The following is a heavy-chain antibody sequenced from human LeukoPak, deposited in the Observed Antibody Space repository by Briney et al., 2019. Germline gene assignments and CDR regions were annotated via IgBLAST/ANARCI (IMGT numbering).Heavy chain of an antibody. D-gene: IGHD4-17*01. CDR3: ARGNYGDYVPYYFDY. CDR1: GGSLSSYY. CDR2: IYTSGST. J-gene: IGHJ4*02. Sequence: SETLSHTCTVSGGSLSSYYWSWLRQPAGKGLEWIGRIYTSGSTNYNPSLKSRVTISVDTSKHQFSLKLSSVTAADTAVYYCARGNYGDYVPYYFDYWGQGTLVTVSS. V-gene: IGHV4-4*07.